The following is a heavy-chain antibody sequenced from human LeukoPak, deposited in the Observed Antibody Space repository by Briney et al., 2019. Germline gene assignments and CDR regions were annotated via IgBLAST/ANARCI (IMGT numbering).Heavy chain of an antibody. CDR1: GGSISSSSYY. Sequence: NPSETLSLTCTVSGGSISSSSYYWGWNRQPPGKGLEWIGSIYYSGSTYYNPSLKSRVTISVDRSKNQFSLKLSSVTAADTAMYYCARDGMTTVTFFDYWGQGTLVTVSS. CDR2: IYYSGST. J-gene: IGHJ4*02. CDR3: ARDGMTTVTFFDY. D-gene: IGHD4-17*01. V-gene: IGHV4-39*07.